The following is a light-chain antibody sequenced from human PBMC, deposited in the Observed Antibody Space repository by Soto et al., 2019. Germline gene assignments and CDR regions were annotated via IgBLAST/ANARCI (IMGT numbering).Light chain of an antibody. CDR2: DAS. V-gene: IGKV1-33*01. Sequence: QKPGKAPNLLIYDASTLEIGVPSRFSGSGSGTHFTFTISSLQTEDIGTYYCQQHNILPINFGQGTRLEIK. J-gene: IGKJ5*01. CDR3: QQHNILPIN.